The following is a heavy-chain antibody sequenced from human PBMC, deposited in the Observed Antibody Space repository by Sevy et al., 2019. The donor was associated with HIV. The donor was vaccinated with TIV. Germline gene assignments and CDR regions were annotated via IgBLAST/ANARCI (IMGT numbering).Heavy chain of an antibody. D-gene: IGHD1-1*01. CDR1: GYTFTGYY. V-gene: IGHV1-2*04. Sequence: ASVKVSCKASGYTFTGYYIHWVRQAPGQGLEWMGWINPNTGGTNFAQKFQGWVTMTRDTSITTAYMELSRLRSDDTAIYYCKRDRTLWKGLVVNYYYDNDGRGQGTTVTVSS. CDR3: KRDRTLWKGLVVNYYYDNDG. J-gene: IGHJ6*02. CDR2: INPNTGGT.